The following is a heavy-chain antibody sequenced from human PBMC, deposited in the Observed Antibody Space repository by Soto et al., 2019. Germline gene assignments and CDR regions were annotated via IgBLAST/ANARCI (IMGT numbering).Heavy chain of an antibody. D-gene: IGHD2-15*01. CDR3: ARGPLDIVVVVAAKPFDY. J-gene: IGHJ4*02. CDR2: INHSGST. V-gene: IGHV4-34*01. CDR1: GGSFSGYY. Sequence: SETLSLTCAVYGGSFSGYYWSWIRQPPGKGLEWIGEINHSGSTNYNPSLKSRVTISVDTSKNQFSLKLSSVTAADTAVYYCARGPLDIVVVVAAKPFDYWGQGTLVTVSS.